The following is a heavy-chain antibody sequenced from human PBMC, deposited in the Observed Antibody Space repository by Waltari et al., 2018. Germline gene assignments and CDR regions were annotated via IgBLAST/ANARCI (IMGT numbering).Heavy chain of an antibody. CDR1: GFTSSSYS. D-gene: IGHD3-10*01. V-gene: IGHV3-48*01. CDR2: ISSSSSTI. CDR3: ARKVLGAGWYYYYMDV. J-gene: IGHJ6*03. Sequence: EVQLVESGGGLVQPGGSLRLSCAASGFTSSSYSMNWVRQAPGKGLEWVSYISSSSSTIYDADSVKGRFTITRDNAKNTLYLEMNSLRAADTAVYYCARKVLGAGWYYYYMDVWGKGTTVTVSS.